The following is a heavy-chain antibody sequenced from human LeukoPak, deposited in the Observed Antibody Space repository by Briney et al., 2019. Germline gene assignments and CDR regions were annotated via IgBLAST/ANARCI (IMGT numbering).Heavy chain of an antibody. J-gene: IGHJ4*02. CDR3: AKDGTGWLAYFDY. CDR2: ISGSGGST. CDR1: GFTFSSYA. Sequence: GASLRLSCAASGFTFSSYAMSWVRQAPGKGLEWVSAISGSGGSTYYADSVKGRFTISRDNSKNTLYLQMNSLRAEDTAVYYCAKDGTGWLAYFDYWGQGTLVTVSS. D-gene: IGHD6-19*01. V-gene: IGHV3-23*01.